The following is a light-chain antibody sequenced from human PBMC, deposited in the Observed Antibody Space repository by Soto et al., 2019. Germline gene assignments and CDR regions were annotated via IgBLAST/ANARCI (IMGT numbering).Light chain of an antibody. CDR2: LSSDGSH. J-gene: IGLJ2*01. Sequence: QLVLTQSPSASASLGASVKLTCTLSSGHSSYAIAWHQQQPEKGPRYLMKLSSDGSHSKGDGIPDRFSGSSSGAERYLTISSLQSEDEADYYCQTWDTXARVVXXXGTKLXVL. CDR1: SGHSSYA. V-gene: IGLV4-69*01. CDR3: QTWDTXARVV.